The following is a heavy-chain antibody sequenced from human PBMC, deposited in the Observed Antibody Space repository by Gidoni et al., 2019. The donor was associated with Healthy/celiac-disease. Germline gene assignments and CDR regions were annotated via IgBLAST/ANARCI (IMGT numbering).Heavy chain of an antibody. CDR3: AMGIAAAY. D-gene: IGHD6-13*01. V-gene: IGHV4-34*01. Sequence: QVQLQQCGAALLKPSETLSLTSAVYGGSFSGYYWSWIRQPPGKGLECIGEINHSGSTNYNPSHKSRVTISVDTSKNQFSLKLSSVTAADTAVYYCAMGIAAAYWGQGTLVTVSS. J-gene: IGHJ4*02. CDR2: INHSGST. CDR1: GGSFSGYY.